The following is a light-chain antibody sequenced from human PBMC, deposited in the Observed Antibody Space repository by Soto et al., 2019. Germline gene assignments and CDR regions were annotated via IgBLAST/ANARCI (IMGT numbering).Light chain of an antibody. J-gene: IGKJ5*01. Sequence: EIVVTQSPATLSVSPGERATLSCRASQSVSSNLAWYQQKPGQAPRLLIYGASTRATGIPARFSGSGSGTKFTLTISSLQSEDFAVYYCQQYNNWPPSFGQGTRLEIK. CDR2: GAS. CDR1: QSVSSN. CDR3: QQYNNWPPS. V-gene: IGKV3-15*01.